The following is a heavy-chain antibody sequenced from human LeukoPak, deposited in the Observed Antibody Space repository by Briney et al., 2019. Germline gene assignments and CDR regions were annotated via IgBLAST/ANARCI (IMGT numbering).Heavy chain of an antibody. Sequence: SGTLSLTCAVSGGSISSSNWWSWIRQPPGKGLEWIGTINYSGSTYYNPPLKSRVTMSVDTSKSQFSLKLSSVTAADTAVYYCTRRITGTTSDSFDYWGQGILVTVSS. J-gene: IGHJ4*02. D-gene: IGHD1-20*01. CDR3: TRRITGTTSDSFDY. CDR1: GGSISSSNW. V-gene: IGHV4-39*01. CDR2: INYSGST.